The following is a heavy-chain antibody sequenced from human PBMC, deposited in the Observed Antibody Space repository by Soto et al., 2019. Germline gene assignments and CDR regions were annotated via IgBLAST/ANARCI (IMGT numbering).Heavy chain of an antibody. V-gene: IGHV4-34*01. Sequence: SETLSLTCTVYGGSFSGYYWSWIRQPPGKGLEWIGEINHSGSTNYNPSLKSRVTISVDTSKNQFSLKLSSVTAADTAVYYCARGQHYYYDGRIDYWGQGTLVTVSS. D-gene: IGHD3-22*01. CDR1: GGSFSGYY. CDR2: INHSGST. CDR3: ARGQHYYYDGRIDY. J-gene: IGHJ4*02.